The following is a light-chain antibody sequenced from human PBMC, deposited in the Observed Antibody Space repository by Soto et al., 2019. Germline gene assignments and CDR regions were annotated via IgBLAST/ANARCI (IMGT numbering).Light chain of an antibody. J-gene: IGKJ4*01. V-gene: IGKV1-5*01. CDR1: QSISSW. CDR2: DAS. Sequence: DIQMPQSPSTLSASVGDRVTITCRASQSISSWLAWYQQKPGQAPKLLIYDASSLESGVPSRFSGSGSGTEFALTISSLQPDDFATYYCQPYNSYSRTCGGGTKVEIK. CDR3: QPYNSYSRT.